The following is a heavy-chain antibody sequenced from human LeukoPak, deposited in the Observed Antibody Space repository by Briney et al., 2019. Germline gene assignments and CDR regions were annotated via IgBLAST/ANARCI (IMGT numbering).Heavy chain of an antibody. V-gene: IGHV3-30*02. D-gene: IGHD3-10*01. CDR1: GFTFSTYG. J-gene: IGHJ4*02. CDR2: IRSDGSNK. Sequence: PGGSLRLSCAASGFTFSTYGMHWVRQAPGKGLEWVAFIRSDGSNKYYTDSVKGRFTISRDNSKNTLYLQMYSLRAEDTAVYYCAKKYGSGSYNFDYWDQGTLVTVSS. CDR3: AKKYGSGSYNFDY.